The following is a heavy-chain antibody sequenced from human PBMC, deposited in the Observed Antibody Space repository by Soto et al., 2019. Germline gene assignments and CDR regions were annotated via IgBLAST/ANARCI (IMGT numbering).Heavy chain of an antibody. D-gene: IGHD3-3*01. CDR1: GGSISSHY. V-gene: IGHV4-59*11. CDR2: IFYSGST. Sequence: SETLSLTCTVSGGSISSHYWGWIRQPPGKGLYWIGYIFYSGSTNYNPSLKSRVTISVDRSKNQFSLKLSSVTAADTAVYYCARARGGFLGSHGMDVWGQGTTVTVSS. CDR3: ARARGGFLGSHGMDV. J-gene: IGHJ6*02.